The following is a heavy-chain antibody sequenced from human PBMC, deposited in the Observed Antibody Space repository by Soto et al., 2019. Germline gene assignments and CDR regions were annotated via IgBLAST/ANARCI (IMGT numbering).Heavy chain of an antibody. V-gene: IGHV2-5*02. CDR3: AHRVLRAVFGLVTTTAIYFDF. CDR2: LYWDDDK. D-gene: IGHD3-3*01. Sequence: QITLNESGPTVVKPTETLTLTCTFSGFSLTTSGVGVGWVRQSPGKAPEWLAFLYWDDDKRYSTSLKSSLTITKDTSKNPVVLTMANVDPADTATYYCAHRVLRAVFGLVTTTAIYFDFWGQGTPVVVSS. J-gene: IGHJ4*02. CDR1: GFSLTTSGVG.